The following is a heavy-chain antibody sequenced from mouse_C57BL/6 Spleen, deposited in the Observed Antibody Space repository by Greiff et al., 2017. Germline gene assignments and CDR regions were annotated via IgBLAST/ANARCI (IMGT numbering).Heavy chain of an antibody. Sequence: QVQLQQSGAELVRPGASVTLSCKASGYTFTDYEMHWVKQTPVHGLEWIGAIDPETGGTAYNQKFKGKAILTADKSSSTAYMELRSLTSEDSAVYYGRRGEVTARAMDYWGQGTSVTVAS. V-gene: IGHV1-15*01. J-gene: IGHJ4*01. CDR1: GYTFTDYE. CDR2: IDPETGGT. D-gene: IGHD2-2*01. CDR3: RRGEVTARAMDY.